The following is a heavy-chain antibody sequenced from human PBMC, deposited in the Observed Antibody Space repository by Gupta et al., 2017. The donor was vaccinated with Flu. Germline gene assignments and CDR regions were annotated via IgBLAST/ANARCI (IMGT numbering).Heavy chain of an antibody. CDR1: GFDFRSHG. CDR3: GRDNGIASSGMGR. J-gene: IGHJ4*02. D-gene: IGHD1-1*01. Sequence: QVQLVESGGAVVQPGGSLRLSCPASGFDFRSHGMHWVRQAPGKGLRGVEAIRDDGRNTQYLDSGQGRVTISRDKSKNSLSLQMDSLRADDTALYFCGRDNGIASSGMGRWGQGTLVTVSS. CDR2: IRDDGRNT. V-gene: IGHV3-33*01.